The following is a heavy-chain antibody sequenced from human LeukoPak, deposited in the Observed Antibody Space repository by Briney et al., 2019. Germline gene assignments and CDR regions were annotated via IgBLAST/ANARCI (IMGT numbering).Heavy chain of an antibody. Sequence: GGSLRLSCAASGFTFSSYGMHWVRQAPGKGLGWVAVIWYDGSNKYYADSVRGRFTISRDNSKNTLYLQMNSLRAEDTAVYYCASVDFWSGYHFDFWGQGTLVTVSS. CDR3: ASVDFWSGYHFDF. CDR1: GFTFSSYG. V-gene: IGHV3-33*01. CDR2: IWYDGSNK. J-gene: IGHJ4*02. D-gene: IGHD3-3*01.